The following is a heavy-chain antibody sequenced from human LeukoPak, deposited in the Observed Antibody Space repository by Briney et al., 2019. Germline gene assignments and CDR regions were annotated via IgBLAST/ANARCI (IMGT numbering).Heavy chain of an antibody. Sequence: PSETLSLTCTVSGGSISSYYWSWIRQPPGKGLEWIGYIYYSGSTNYNPSLKSRVTISVDTSKNQFSLKLSSVTAADTAVYYCARVSVSLAANDAFDIWGQGTMDTVSS. CDR2: IYYSGST. CDR1: GGSISSYY. J-gene: IGHJ3*02. V-gene: IGHV4-59*01. D-gene: IGHD2/OR15-2a*01. CDR3: ARVSVSLAANDAFDI.